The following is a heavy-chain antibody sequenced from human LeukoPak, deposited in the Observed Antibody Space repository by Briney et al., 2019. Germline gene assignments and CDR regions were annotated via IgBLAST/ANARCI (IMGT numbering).Heavy chain of an antibody. D-gene: IGHD1-26*01. CDR3: ARAREYFDS. CDR1: GFTFSDYY. J-gene: IGHJ4*02. V-gene: IGHV3-11*06. CDR2: ISSGSTYT. Sequence: GGSLRLSCAASGFTFSDYYMSWIRQAPGKGLEVVSYISSGSTYTNYADPVKGRFTISSDNGKNSLSLQMHSLSADDTPVYYCARAREYFDSWGQGYLVTVSS.